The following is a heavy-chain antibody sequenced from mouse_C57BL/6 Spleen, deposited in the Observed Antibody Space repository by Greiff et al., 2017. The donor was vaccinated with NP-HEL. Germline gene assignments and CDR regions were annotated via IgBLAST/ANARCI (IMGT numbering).Heavy chain of an antibody. J-gene: IGHJ3*01. CDR1: GYAFSSSW. D-gene: IGHD2-4*01. Sequence: QVQLQQSGPELVKPGASVKISCKASGYAFSSSWMNWVKQRPGKGLEWIGRIYPGDGDTNYNGKFKGKATLTADKSSSTAYMQLSSLTSEDSAVYFCAREGDYDRGAWFAYWGQGTLVTVSA. CDR3: AREGDYDRGAWFAY. V-gene: IGHV1-82*01. CDR2: IYPGDGDT.